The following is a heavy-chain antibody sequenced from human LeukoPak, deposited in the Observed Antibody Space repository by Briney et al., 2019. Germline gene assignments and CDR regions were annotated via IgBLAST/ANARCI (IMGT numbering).Heavy chain of an antibody. CDR2: ISYDGSNK. CDR3: ARAGYYYDSSGYSGSSLFDY. J-gene: IGHJ4*02. V-gene: IGHV3-30*04. D-gene: IGHD3-22*01. Sequence: GGSLRLSCAASGFTFSSYAMHWVRQAPGKGLEWVAVISYDGSNKYYADSVKGRFTISRDNSKNTLYLQMSSLRAEDTAVYYCARAGYYYDSSGYSGSSLFDYWGQGTLVTVSS. CDR1: GFTFSSYA.